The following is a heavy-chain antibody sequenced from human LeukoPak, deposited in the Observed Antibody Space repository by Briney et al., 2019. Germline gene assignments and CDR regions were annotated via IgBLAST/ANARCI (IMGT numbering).Heavy chain of an antibody. CDR2: INPSGAST. D-gene: IGHD6-13*01. CDR1: GYTFASYY. V-gene: IGHV1-46*01. J-gene: IGHJ5*02. CDR3: ARVAAAGFAYDKFDP. Sequence: GASVKVSCKASGYTFASYYMHWVRQAPGQGLEWMGIINPSGASTNYARKFQGRVNMTRDTSTNTVYMELGSLRSEDTAVYYCARVAAAGFAYDKFDPWGQGTLVTVSS.